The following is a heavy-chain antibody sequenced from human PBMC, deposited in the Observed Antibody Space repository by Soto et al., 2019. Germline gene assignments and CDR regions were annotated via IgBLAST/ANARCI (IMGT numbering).Heavy chain of an antibody. CDR1: GFTFNSYA. V-gene: IGHV3-23*01. J-gene: IGHJ6*02. D-gene: IGHD3-10*01. Sequence: GGSMGLSCAASGFTFNSYAMSWVRQAPGKGLEWVSAISGSGGSTYYADSVKGRFTISRDNSKNTLYLQMNSLRAEDTAVYYCAKGTMVRGVMDDYYYYGMDVWGQGTTVTVSS. CDR3: AKGTMVRGVMDDYYYYGMDV. CDR2: ISGSGGST.